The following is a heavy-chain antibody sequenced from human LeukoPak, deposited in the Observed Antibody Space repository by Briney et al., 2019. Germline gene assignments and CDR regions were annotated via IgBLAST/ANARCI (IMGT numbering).Heavy chain of an antibody. Sequence: SETLSLTCTVPGGSFSSYYWSWIRQPPGKGLEWIGYIFYSGSTSYNPSLKSRVTISVHTSENQVSLKLSSVTAADTAVYYCARSRDSSGYRNNWFDPWGQGTLVTVSS. CDR3: ARSRDSSGYRNNWFDP. CDR2: IFYSGST. J-gene: IGHJ5*02. D-gene: IGHD3-22*01. CDR1: GGSFSSYY. V-gene: IGHV4-59*01.